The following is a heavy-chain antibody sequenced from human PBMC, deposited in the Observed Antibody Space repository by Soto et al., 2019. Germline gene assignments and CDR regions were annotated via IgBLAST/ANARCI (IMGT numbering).Heavy chain of an antibody. CDR2: IIPIFGTA. D-gene: IGHD5-12*01. CDR1: GGTFSSYA. Sequence: ASVKVSCKASGGTFSSYAISWVRQAPGQGLEWMGGIIPIFGTANYAQKFQGRVTITADESTSTAYMELSSLRSEDTAVYYCARKGGYSGCDLVYWGQGTLVTVSS. V-gene: IGHV1-69*13. J-gene: IGHJ4*02. CDR3: ARKGGYSGCDLVY.